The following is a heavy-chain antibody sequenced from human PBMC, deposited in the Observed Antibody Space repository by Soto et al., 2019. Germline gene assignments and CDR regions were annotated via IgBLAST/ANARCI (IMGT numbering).Heavy chain of an antibody. J-gene: IGHJ4*02. CDR1: GGSISSYY. CDR3: ASSTRSGYRYVYDY. Sequence: SETLSLTCTVSGGSISSYYWSWIRQPPGKGLEWIGYIYYSGSTNYNPSLKSRVTISVDTSKNQFSLKLSSVTAADTAVYYCASSTRSGYRYVYDYWGQGTLVTVSS. V-gene: IGHV4-59*01. D-gene: IGHD5-18*01. CDR2: IYYSGST.